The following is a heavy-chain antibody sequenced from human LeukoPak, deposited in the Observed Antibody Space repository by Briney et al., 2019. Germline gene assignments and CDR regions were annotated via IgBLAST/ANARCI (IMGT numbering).Heavy chain of an antibody. CDR3: AREGYCSSTSCFNWFDP. V-gene: IGHV1-69*06. Sequence: GASVKVSCRASGGTFSSYAISWVRQAPGQGLEWTGGIIPIFGTANYAQKFQGRVTITADKSTSTAYMELSSLRSEDTAVYYCAREGYCSSTSCFNWFDPWGQGTLVTVSS. D-gene: IGHD2-2*01. CDR1: GGTFSSYA. J-gene: IGHJ5*02. CDR2: IIPIFGTA.